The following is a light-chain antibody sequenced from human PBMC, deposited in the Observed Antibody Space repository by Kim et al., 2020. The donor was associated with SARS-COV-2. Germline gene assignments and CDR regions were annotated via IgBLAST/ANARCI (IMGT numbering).Light chain of an antibody. J-gene: IGLJ3*02. Sequence: QLVLTQSPSASASLGASVKLTCTLSSGHSSYAIAWHQQQPEKGPRYLMTLNNDGSHIKGAGIPDRFSGSSSGAERYLTISSLQSEDEADYYCQTWGTGNWVFGGGTKLTVL. CDR3: QTWGTGNWV. V-gene: IGLV4-69*01. CDR2: LNNDGSH. CDR1: SGHSSYA.